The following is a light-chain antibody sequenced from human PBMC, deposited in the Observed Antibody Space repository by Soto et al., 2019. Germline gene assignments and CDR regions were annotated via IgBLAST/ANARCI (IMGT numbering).Light chain of an antibody. CDR2: AAS. Sequence: DIPMTQSPSSLSASVGDRVTITCRASQSITSYLNWYQQKPGKAPQLLIYAASSLQSGVPSRFSGSGSGTDFTLTISILQPEDFATYFCQKSYTTPWTFGQGTKVEVK. J-gene: IGKJ1*01. CDR1: QSITSY. V-gene: IGKV1-39*01. CDR3: QKSYTTPWT.